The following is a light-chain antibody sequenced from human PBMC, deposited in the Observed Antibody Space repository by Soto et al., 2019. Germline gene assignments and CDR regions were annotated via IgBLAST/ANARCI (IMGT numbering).Light chain of an antibody. CDR3: QQYYDSPIT. V-gene: IGKV4-1*01. CDR1: QSVFYSSNNKNY. CDR2: WAS. Sequence: DIVMTQSPESLAVSLGERATINCKSSQSVFYSSNNKNYLNWYQQKPGQPPKLLIYWASIRESGVPDRFSGSGSGTDFTLTISSVLAEDVAVYYCQQYYDSPITFGQGTRLEIK. J-gene: IGKJ5*01.